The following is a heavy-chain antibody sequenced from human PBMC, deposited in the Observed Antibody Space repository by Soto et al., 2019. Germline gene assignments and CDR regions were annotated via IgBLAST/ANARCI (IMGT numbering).Heavy chain of an antibody. J-gene: IGHJ3*02. Sequence: QVQLQESGPGLVKPSDTLSHTCAVSGYSISSSNWWGWIRQPPGKGLEWIGYIYYSGRTYYNPSLKSRVTMSVDTSKNQNSLKLISVTAVDTAVYYCARKNGVLDAFDIWGQGTMVTVSS. CDR2: IYYSGRT. D-gene: IGHD4-17*01. V-gene: IGHV4-28*01. CDR3: ARKNGVLDAFDI. CDR1: GYSISSSNW.